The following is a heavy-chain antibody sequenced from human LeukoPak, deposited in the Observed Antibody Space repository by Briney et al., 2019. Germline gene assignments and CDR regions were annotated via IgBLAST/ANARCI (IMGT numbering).Heavy chain of an antibody. CDR2: ISSSGSTI. D-gene: IGHD6-19*01. CDR1: GFTFSDYY. J-gene: IGHJ4*02. V-gene: IGHV3-11*01. Sequence: PGGSLRLSCAASGFTFSDYYMSWIRQAPGKGLEWVSYISSSGSTIYYADSVKGRFTISRDNAKNSLYLQMNGLRAEDTAVYYCARGGTKWLVQFPIDYWGQGTLVTVSS. CDR3: ARGGTKWLVQFPIDY.